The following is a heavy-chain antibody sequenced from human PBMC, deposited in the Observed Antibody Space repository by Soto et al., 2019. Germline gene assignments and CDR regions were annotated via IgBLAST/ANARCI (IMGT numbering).Heavy chain of an antibody. CDR1: GYSFAGYW. D-gene: IGHD4-17*01. V-gene: IGHV5-51*01. CDR2: IYPGDSNT. CDR3: ARPLTTVTAGGYYYGMDV. J-gene: IGHJ6*02. Sequence: PGESLKISCKGSGYSFAGYWIGWVRQMPGKGLEWMGIIYPGDSNTKYSPSFQGQVTISADKSISTAYLQWSSLMASDTAMYYCARPLTTVTAGGYYYGMDVWGQGTTVTVSS.